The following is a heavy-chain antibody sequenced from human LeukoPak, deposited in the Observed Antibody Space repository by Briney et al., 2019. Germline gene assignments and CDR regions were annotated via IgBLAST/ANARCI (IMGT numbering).Heavy chain of an antibody. CDR1: GGSISSYY. V-gene: IGHV4-34*01. CDR2: INHSGST. CDR3: ARGRGYVWGSYRTDRFDP. J-gene: IGHJ5*02. Sequence: SETLSLTCTVSGGSISSYYWSWIRQPPGKGLEWIGEINHSGSTNYNPSLKSRVTISVDTSKNQFSLKLSSVTAADTAVYYCARGRGYVWGSYRTDRFDPWGQGTLVTVSS. D-gene: IGHD3-16*02.